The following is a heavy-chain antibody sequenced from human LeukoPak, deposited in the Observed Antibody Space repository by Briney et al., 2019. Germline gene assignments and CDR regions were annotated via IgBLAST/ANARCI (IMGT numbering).Heavy chain of an antibody. V-gene: IGHV3-23*01. Sequence: GGSLRLPCAASGFGFSVYWMHWVRQAPGKGLEWVSAISGSGDTYYADSVKGRFTISRDNSKNTLYLQMNSLRAEDTAVYYCATTGYSSRNYWGQGTLVTVSS. CDR3: ATTGYSSRNY. J-gene: IGHJ4*02. CDR2: ISGSGDT. CDR1: GFGFSVYW. D-gene: IGHD6-13*01.